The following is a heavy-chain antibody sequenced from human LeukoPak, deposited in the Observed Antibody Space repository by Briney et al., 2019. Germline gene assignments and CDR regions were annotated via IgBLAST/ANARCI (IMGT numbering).Heavy chain of an antibody. CDR2: ITPIFGTA. J-gene: IGHJ5*02. D-gene: IGHD6-6*01. CDR3: ARAPPPGSSSSNWFDP. CDR1: GGTFSSYA. V-gene: IGHV1-69*05. Sequence: ASVKVSCKASGGTFSSYAISWVRQAPGQGLEWMGGITPIFGTANYAQKFQGRVTITTDESTSTAYMELSSLRSEDTAVYYCARAPPPGSSSSNWFDPWGQGTLVTVSS.